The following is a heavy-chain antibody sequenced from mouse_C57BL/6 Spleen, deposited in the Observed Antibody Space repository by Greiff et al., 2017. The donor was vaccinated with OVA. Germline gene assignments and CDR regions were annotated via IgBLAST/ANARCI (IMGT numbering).Heavy chain of an antibody. J-gene: IGHJ3*01. CDR2: IDPSDSYT. CDR1: GYTFTSYW. Sequence: VQLQQPGAELVKPGASVKLSCKASGYTFTSYWMQWVKQRPGQGLEWIGEIDPSDSYTNSNQKFKGKATLTVDTSSSTAYMQLSSLTAEDSAVYYCARFYDYDPAWFAYWGQGTLVTVSA. D-gene: IGHD2-4*01. V-gene: IGHV1-50*01. CDR3: ARFYDYDPAWFAY.